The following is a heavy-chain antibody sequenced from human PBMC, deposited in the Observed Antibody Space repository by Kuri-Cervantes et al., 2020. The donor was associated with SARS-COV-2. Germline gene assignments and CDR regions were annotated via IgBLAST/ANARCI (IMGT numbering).Heavy chain of an antibody. CDR2: MNPDTGNS. Sequence: ASVKVSCKASGYTFSTYDINWVRQASGQGLEWMGWMNPDTGNSGYAQKLQGRVTMTTDTSTGTAYMELRSLRSDDTAVYYCARATYYDFWSGYSEADYWGQGTLVTVSS. CDR1: GYTFSTYD. J-gene: IGHJ4*02. V-gene: IGHV1-18*01. CDR3: ARATYYDFWSGYSEADY. D-gene: IGHD3-3*01.